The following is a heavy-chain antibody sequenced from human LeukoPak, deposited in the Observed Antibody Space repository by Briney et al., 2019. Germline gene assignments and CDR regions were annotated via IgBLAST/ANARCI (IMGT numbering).Heavy chain of an antibody. V-gene: IGHV1-2*02. J-gene: IGHJ4*02. D-gene: IGHD2-15*01. CDR2: INPNSGAT. CDR3: ARALYCRGGSCYGSMEKYYFDY. CDR1: GFTFTGYF. Sequence: ASVKVSCKTSGFTFTGYFVHWVRQAPGQGLEWMGWINPNSGATDNAQKLQGRVTMTRDTSLSTAYMELNRLRYDDTAVYFCARALYCRGGSCYGSMEKYYFDYWGQGTLVTVSS.